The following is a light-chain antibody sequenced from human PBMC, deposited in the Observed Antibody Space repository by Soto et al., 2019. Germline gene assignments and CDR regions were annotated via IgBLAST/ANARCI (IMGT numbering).Light chain of an antibody. J-gene: IGKJ1*01. CDR2: DAS. V-gene: IGKV1-5*01. Sequence: DMQITQSPSTLRASVVDRVTVACGASQSISSRLAWYQQKPGKAPKLLIYDASSLESGVPSRFSGSGSGTEFTLTCGSLHPDDSATYSLQQYSTYSGTCGQGTKVDIK. CDR3: QQYSTYSGT. CDR1: QSISSR.